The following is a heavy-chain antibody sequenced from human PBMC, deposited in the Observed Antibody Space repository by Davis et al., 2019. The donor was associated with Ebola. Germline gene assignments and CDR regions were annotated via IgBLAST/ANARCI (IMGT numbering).Heavy chain of an antibody. V-gene: IGHV3-21*04. CDR3: AFLGDYYYGMDV. Sequence: GESLKISCAASGFTFSSYSMNWVRQAPGKGLEWVSSISSSSSYIYYADSVKGRFTISRDNSKNSLYLQMNSLRTEDTALYYCAFLGDYYYGMDVWGQGTTVTVSS. J-gene: IGHJ6*02. CDR2: ISSSSSYI. D-gene: IGHD3-16*01. CDR1: GFTFSSYS.